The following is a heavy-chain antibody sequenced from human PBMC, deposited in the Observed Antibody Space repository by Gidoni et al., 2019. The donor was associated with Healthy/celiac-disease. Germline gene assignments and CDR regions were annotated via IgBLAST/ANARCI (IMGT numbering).Heavy chain of an antibody. CDR3: ATPPPVTTRSDAFDI. V-gene: IGHV3-23*01. CDR2: ISGSGGST. J-gene: IGHJ3*02. Sequence: EVQQLESGGGLVQPGGSMRLSCAAAGFTFSSYAMSWVRQAPGKGLEWASAISGSGGSTYYAYSVKVRFTISRDNSKNTLYLQMNILRAEDTAVYYCATPPPVTTRSDAFDIWGQGTMVTVSS. D-gene: IGHD4-4*01. CDR1: GFTFSSYA.